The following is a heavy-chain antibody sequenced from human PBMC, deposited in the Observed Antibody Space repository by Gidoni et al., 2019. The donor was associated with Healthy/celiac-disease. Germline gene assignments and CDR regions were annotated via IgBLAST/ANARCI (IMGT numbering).Heavy chain of an antibody. D-gene: IGHD3-10*01. CDR3: AKGADYYGSGSHRANWFDP. CDR2: ISGSGGST. J-gene: IGHJ5*02. Sequence: EVQLLESGGGLVQPGVSLRLSCAASGFTFSSYAMSWVRQAPGKGLEWVSAISGSGGSTYYADSVKGRFTISRDNSKNTLYLQMNSLRAEDTAVYYCAKGADYYGSGSHRANWFDPWGQGTLVTVSS. V-gene: IGHV3-23*01. CDR1: GFTFSSYA.